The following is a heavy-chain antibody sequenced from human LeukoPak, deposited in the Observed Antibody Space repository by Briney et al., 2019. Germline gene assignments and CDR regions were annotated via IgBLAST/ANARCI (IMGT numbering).Heavy chain of an antibody. D-gene: IGHD2-21*02. Sequence: SQTLSLTCTVSGGSISSGSYYWSWIRQPAGKGLEWIGRIYTSGSTNYNPSLKSRVTISVDTSKNQFSLKLSSVTAADTAVYYCASGKLGGDDYWGQGTPVTVSS. J-gene: IGHJ4*02. CDR3: ASGKLGGDDY. CDR2: IYTSGST. CDR1: GGSISSGSYY. V-gene: IGHV4-61*02.